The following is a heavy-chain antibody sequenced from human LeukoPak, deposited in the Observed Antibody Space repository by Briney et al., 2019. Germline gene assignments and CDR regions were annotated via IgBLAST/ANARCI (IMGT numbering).Heavy chain of an antibody. J-gene: IGHJ3*02. D-gene: IGHD3-22*01. Sequence: SGTLSLTCTVSGGSISSSSYYWGWIRQPPGKGLEWIGSIYYSGSTYYNPSLKSRVTISVDTSKNQFSLKLSSVTAADTAVYYCASAKPFYYDSSGDDAFDIWGQGTMVTVSS. V-gene: IGHV4-39*07. CDR3: ASAKPFYYDSSGDDAFDI. CDR2: IYYSGST. CDR1: GGSISSSSYY.